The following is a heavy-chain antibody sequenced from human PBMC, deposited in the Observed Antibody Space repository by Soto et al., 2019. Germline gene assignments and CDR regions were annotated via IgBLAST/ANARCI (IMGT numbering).Heavy chain of an antibody. V-gene: IGHV1-18*01. J-gene: IGHJ1*01. D-gene: IGHD6-19*01. CDR3: ARGIAVAGTRVAEYFQH. Sequence: GAPVEGSCQGSGFTFSRYCIRWVGQGPGQGLELIGWISAYNGNTNYAQKLQGRVTMTTDTSTSTAYMELRSLRSDDTAVYYCARGIAVAGTRVAEYFQHWGQGTLVTVSS. CDR2: ISAYNGNT. CDR1: GFTFSRYC.